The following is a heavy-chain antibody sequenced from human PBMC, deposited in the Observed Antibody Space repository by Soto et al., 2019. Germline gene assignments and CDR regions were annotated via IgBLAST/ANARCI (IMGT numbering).Heavy chain of an antibody. CDR1: GGSISSGGYY. Sequence: SETLSLTCTVSGGSISSGGYYWSWIREHPGKGLEWIGYIYYSGSTYYNPSLKSRVTISVDTSNNQFSLKLSSVTAADTSVYYCARDNLYYCSGSPYYDYWIYVLGQG. CDR3: ARDNLYYCSGSPYYDYWIYV. J-gene: IGHJ6*02. D-gene: IGHD3-10*01. CDR2: IYYSGST. V-gene: IGHV4-31*03.